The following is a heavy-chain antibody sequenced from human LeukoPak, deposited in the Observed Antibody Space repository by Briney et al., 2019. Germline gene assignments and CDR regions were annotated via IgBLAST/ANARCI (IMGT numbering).Heavy chain of an antibody. CDR2: INSDGSST. D-gene: IGHD3-3*01. CDR1: GFTFSSYW. Sequence: GSLRLSCAASGFTFSSYWIHWVRQAPGKGLVWVSRINSDGSSTSYADSVKGRFTISRDNAKNTLYLQMNSLRAEDTAVYYCARDTNDFWSGYSKLPDYWGQGTLVTVSS. J-gene: IGHJ4*02. V-gene: IGHV3-74*01. CDR3: ARDTNDFWSGYSKLPDY.